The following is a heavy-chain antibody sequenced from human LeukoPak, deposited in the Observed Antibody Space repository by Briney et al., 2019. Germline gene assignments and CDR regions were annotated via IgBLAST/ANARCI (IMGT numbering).Heavy chain of an antibody. Sequence: GGSLRLSCAASGFTFNIYSMNWVRQAPGKGLEWVSSITSSGNYIYYADSVKDRFTISRDNAKNSLYLQTNSLRVEDTAMYYCARLLGDATIYDLWGQGTLVTVSS. CDR1: GFTFNIYS. CDR2: ITSSGNYI. D-gene: IGHD3-16*01. V-gene: IGHV3-21*01. J-gene: IGHJ5*02. CDR3: ARLLGDATIYDL.